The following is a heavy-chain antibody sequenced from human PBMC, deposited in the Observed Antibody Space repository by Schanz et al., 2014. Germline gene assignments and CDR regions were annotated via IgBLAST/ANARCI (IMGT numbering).Heavy chain of an antibody. V-gene: IGHV3-48*04. Sequence: EVQLVESGGGLVQPGGSLRLSCTASGFTFSSYAMTWVRQAPGKGLVWVSYIGNGGVTIYYSDSVKGRFTISRDNSKNSLYLQMNSLRAEDTAVYYCARIGDSVFDYWAQGTLVTVSS. CDR3: ARIGDSVFDY. CDR2: IGNGGVTI. CDR1: GFTFSSYA. D-gene: IGHD3-10*01. J-gene: IGHJ4*02.